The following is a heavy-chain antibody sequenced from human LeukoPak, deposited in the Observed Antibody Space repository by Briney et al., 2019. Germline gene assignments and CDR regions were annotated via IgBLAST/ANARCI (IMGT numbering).Heavy chain of an antibody. CDR1: GGSISSVGYC. V-gene: IGHV4-31*03. CDR2: IYYSGST. Sequence: SETLSLTCTVSGGSISSVGYCWSWIRQHPGKGLEWIGYIYYSGSTYYNPTLKSRVTISVDTSKNQFSLKLSSVTAADTAVYYCARECPDFDWLSYFDYWGQGTLVTVSS. J-gene: IGHJ4*02. D-gene: IGHD3-9*01. CDR3: ARECPDFDWLSYFDY.